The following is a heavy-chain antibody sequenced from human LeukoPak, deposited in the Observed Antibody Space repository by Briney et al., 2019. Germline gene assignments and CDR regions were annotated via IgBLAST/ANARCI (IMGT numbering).Heavy chain of an antibody. CDR1: GYTLTELP. D-gene: IGHD1-26*01. Sequence: ASVKASCTVSGYTLTELPIHWVRQAPGKGLEWMGGFDPDDGETVYAQMFQGRVTMTEDTSSDTASMELSSLRSEDTAVYYCATGTSGSYYVGIVRPIEYWGQGTLVSVSS. CDR3: ATGTSGSYYVGIVRPIEY. V-gene: IGHV1-24*01. J-gene: IGHJ4*02. CDR2: FDPDDGET.